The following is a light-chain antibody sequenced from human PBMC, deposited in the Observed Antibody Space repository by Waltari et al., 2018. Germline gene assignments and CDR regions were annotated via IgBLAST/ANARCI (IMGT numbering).Light chain of an antibody. Sequence: SSVLTQAPSVSVAPGQTATVTCGGDNIGSRSVHWYQQKPGRAPVLVVYLDSDRPSGIPERFSGSKSGNAATLTISRVEARDEADYYCHVWDANTVMFGGGTKLTVL. V-gene: IGLV3-21*02. J-gene: IGLJ3*02. CDR1: NIGSRS. CDR2: LDS. CDR3: HVWDANTVM.